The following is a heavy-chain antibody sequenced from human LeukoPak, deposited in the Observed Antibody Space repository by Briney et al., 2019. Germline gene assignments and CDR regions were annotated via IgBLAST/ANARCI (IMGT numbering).Heavy chain of an antibody. Sequence: PSETLSLTCTVSGGSISSGGYYWSWIRQHPGKGLEWIGYIYYSGSTYYNPSLKSRVTISVDTSKNQFSLKLSSVTAEDTAVYYCAREHYYDSSGYYYGLSYYYGMDVWGQGTTVTVSS. V-gene: IGHV4-31*03. CDR3: AREHYYDSSGYYYGLSYYYGMDV. D-gene: IGHD3-22*01. CDR2: IYYSGST. CDR1: GGSISSGGYY. J-gene: IGHJ6*02.